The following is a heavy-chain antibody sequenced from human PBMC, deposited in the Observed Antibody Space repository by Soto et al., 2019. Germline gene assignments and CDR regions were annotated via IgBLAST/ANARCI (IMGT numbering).Heavy chain of an antibody. J-gene: IGHJ3*02. V-gene: IGHV1-18*01. D-gene: IGHD2-2*01. CDR3: ARDFYCSRTSGSRDLDAFDI. CDR2: ISAYNGNT. Sequence: ASVKVSCKASGYTFTSYGISWVRQAPGQGLEWMGWISAYNGNTNYAQKLQGRVTMTTDTYTSTAYMELRSLRYDDPAVYYCARDFYCSRTSGSRDLDAFDIWGQGTMVTVSS. CDR1: GYTFTSYG.